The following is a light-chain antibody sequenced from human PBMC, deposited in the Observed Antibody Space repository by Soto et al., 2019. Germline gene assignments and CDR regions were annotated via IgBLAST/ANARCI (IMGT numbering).Light chain of an antibody. Sequence: DIQMNQSPSSLSASVGDRVTITCRASQGISNYLAWYQQKPGKVPKLLLYAASTLQSGVPSRFSGSGSATDFTLTISSLQPEDVATYDGQKYNSAPLLTFGGGTKVEIK. J-gene: IGKJ4*01. V-gene: IGKV1-27*01. CDR3: QKYNSAPLLT. CDR2: AAS. CDR1: QGISNY.